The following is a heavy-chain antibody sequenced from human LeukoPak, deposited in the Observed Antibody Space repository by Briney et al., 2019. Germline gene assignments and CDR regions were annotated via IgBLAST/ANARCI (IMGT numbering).Heavy chain of an antibody. J-gene: IGHJ4*02. CDR2: ISEYNTNT. CDR1: GYTFTSYG. CDR3: ARGSGGSFGY. D-gene: IGHD2-15*01. Sequence: ASVKVSCKTSGYTFTSYGISWVRQAPGQGLEWMGWISEYNTNTNYAQKLQGRVTMTTDTSTNTAYLELRSLTSDDTAVYYCARGSGGSFGYWGQGTLVTVSS. V-gene: IGHV1-18*01.